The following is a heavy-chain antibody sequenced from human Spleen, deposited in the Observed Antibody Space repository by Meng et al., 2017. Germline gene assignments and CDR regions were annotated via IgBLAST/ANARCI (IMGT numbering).Heavy chain of an antibody. CDR3: AREGMAVAGGSYYIDY. CDR1: GFTFNTYT. J-gene: IGHJ4*02. CDR2: ISSSGSYI. Sequence: GESLKISCAASGFTFNTYTMNWVRQAPGKGLEWVSYISSSGSYIYYADSVKGRFSISRDNAESSLYLQMNSLRAEDTAVYYCAREGMAVAGGSYYIDYWGQGTLVTVSS. D-gene: IGHD6-19*01. V-gene: IGHV3-21*01.